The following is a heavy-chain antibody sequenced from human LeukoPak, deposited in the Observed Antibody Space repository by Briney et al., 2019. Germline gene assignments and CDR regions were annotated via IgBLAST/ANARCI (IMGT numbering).Heavy chain of an antibody. D-gene: IGHD1-26*01. V-gene: IGHV4-39*01. CDR3: AYSGSYGHLGY. J-gene: IGHJ4*02. Sequence: SETLSLTCTVSGGSISSNAYYWAWVRQPPGKGLEWIGSIYSSVSTYYNPSLKSRVTISVDTSKNQFSLRLSSVTAADTALYYCAYSGSYGHLGYWGQGIPVTVSS. CDR1: GGSISSNAYY. CDR2: IYSSVST.